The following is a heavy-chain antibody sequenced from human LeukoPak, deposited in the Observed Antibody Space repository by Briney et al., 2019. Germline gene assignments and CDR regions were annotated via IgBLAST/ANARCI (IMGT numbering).Heavy chain of an antibody. V-gene: IGHV3-48*01. Sequence: GGSLRLSCAASGFTFSSYSMNWVRQAPGKGLEWISYIGISSGNTKYADSVKGRFTISGDKAKNSVHHQMNSLRVEDTAVYYCARDTKYAFDNWGQGTLVTVSS. CDR3: ARDTKYAFDN. CDR2: IGISSGNT. D-gene: IGHD2-2*01. J-gene: IGHJ4*02. CDR1: GFTFSSYS.